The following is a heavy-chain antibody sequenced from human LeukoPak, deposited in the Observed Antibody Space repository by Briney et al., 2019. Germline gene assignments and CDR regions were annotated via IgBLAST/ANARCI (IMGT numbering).Heavy chain of an antibody. V-gene: IGHV4-61*01. Sequence: SETLSLTCAVSGGSVSTDSSYWNWIRQTPGKGLEWIGYNDRGGTNYDPSLKSRVTISIDTSKNQFSLKVISVTAEDTAVYYCARDTYNWNDYYNYGMGVCGKGTTVTVSS. CDR1: GGSVSTDSSY. J-gene: IGHJ6*04. CDR2: NDRGGT. CDR3: ARDTYNWNDYYNYGMGV. D-gene: IGHD1-1*01.